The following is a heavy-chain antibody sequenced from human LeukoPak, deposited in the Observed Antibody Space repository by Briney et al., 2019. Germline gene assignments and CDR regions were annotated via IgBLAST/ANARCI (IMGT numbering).Heavy chain of an antibody. CDR1: GFTFSSYS. CDR2: ISSRSSYI. Sequence: GGSLRLSCAASGFTFSSYSMNWVRQAPGKGLEWVSSISSRSSYIYYADSVKGRFTISRDTAKNSLYMQMNSLRAEDTAVYYCARDNLQGLPLDWSGQIYYYYYMDVWGKGTTVTVSS. J-gene: IGHJ6*03. CDR3: ARDNLQGLPLDWSGQIYYYYYMDV. D-gene: IGHD3-9*01. V-gene: IGHV3-21*01.